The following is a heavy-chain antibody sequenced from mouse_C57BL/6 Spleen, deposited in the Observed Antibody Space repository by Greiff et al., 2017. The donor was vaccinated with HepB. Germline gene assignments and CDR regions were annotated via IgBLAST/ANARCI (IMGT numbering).Heavy chain of an antibody. CDR1: GYTFTSYW. Sequence: QVQLQQPGAELVKPGASVKMSCKASGYTFTSYWITWVKQRPGQGLEWIGDIYPGSGSTNYNEKFKSKATLTVDTSSSTAYMQLSSLTSEDSAVYYCARRTYGNLYYYAMDYWGQGTSVTVSS. CDR2: IYPGSGST. V-gene: IGHV1-55*01. J-gene: IGHJ4*01. D-gene: IGHD2-1*01. CDR3: ARRTYGNLYYYAMDY.